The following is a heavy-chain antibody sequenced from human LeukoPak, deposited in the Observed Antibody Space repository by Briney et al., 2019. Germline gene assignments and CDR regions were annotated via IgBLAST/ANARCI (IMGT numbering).Heavy chain of an antibody. J-gene: IGHJ3*02. CDR2: INHSGST. D-gene: IGHD1-7*01. V-gene: IGHV4-34*01. Sequence: NPSETLSLTCTVSGGSISSYYWSWIRQPPGKGLEWIGEINHSGSTNYNPSLKSRVTISVDTSKNQFSLKLSSVTAADTAVYYCARYCITGTTAGAFDIWGQGTMVTVSS. CDR1: GGSISSYY. CDR3: ARYCITGTTAGAFDI.